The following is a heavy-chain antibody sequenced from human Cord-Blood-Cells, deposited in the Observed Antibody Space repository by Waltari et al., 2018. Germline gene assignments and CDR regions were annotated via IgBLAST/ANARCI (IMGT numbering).Heavy chain of an antibody. D-gene: IGHD6-13*01. CDR2: INTNTGNP. CDR3: ARKPPTYAREPNIAAAGTDY. CDR1: GYTFTSYA. J-gene: IGHJ4*02. V-gene: IGHV7-4-1*02. Sequence: QVQLVQSGSELKKPGASVKVSCKASGYTFTSYAMNWVRQAPGPGLEWMGWINTNTGNPTYAQGFTGRFVFSLDTSVSTAYLQISSLKAEDTAVYYCARKPPTYAREPNIAAAGTDYWGQGTLVTVSS.